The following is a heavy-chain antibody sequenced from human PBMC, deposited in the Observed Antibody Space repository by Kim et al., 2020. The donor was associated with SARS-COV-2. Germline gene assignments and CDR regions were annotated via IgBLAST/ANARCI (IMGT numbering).Heavy chain of an antibody. J-gene: IGHJ4*02. Sequence: SETLSLTCTVSGGSISSYYWSWIRQPPGKGLEWIGYIYYSGSTNYNPSLKSRVTISVDTSKNQFSLKLSSVTAADTAVYYCASAKPSSWQQPLEYWGQGTLVTVSS. CDR2: IYYSGST. CDR3: ASAKPSSWQQPLEY. V-gene: IGHV4-59*01. D-gene: IGHD6-13*01. CDR1: GGSISSYY.